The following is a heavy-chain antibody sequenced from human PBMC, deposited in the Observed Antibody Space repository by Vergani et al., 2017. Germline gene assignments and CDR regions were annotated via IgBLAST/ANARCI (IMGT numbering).Heavy chain of an antibody. CDR3: ARRGGYGGTDYYYGMDV. D-gene: IGHD4-23*01. CDR1: GFTFSSYS. CDR2: ISSSSSYI. J-gene: IGHJ6*02. Sequence: EVQLVESGGGLVKPGGSLRLSCAASGFTFSSYSMNWVRQAPGKGLEWVSSISSSSSYIYYADSVKGRFTISRDNAKNSLYLQMNSLRAEDTAVYYCARRGGYGGTDYYYGMDVWGQGTTVTVSS. V-gene: IGHV3-21*01.